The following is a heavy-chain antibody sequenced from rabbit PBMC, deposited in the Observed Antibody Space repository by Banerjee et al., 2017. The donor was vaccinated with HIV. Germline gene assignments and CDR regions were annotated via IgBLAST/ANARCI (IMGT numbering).Heavy chain of an antibody. J-gene: IGHJ4*01. Sequence: QEQLEESGGDLVKPEGSLTLTCTASGFSFSSNAMCWVRQAPGKGLEWIACINTISGDTVYATWAKGRFTISKASWTTVTLQMTSLTAADTATYFCARDLAGVIGWNFNFWGPGTLVTVS. CDR2: INTISGDT. CDR1: GFSFSSNA. D-gene: IGHD4-1*01. V-gene: IGHV1S45*01. CDR3: ARDLAGVIGWNFNF.